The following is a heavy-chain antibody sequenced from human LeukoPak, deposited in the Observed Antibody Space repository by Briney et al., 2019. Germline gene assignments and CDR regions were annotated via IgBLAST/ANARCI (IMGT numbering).Heavy chain of an antibody. Sequence: PGGSLRLSCAASGFTFSSYAMSWVRQAPGKGLEWVSAISGSGGSTYYADSVKGRFTISRDNSKNTLYLQMNSLRAEDTAVYYCTKDDCSSTSCYSPHYWGQGTLVTVSS. V-gene: IGHV3-23*01. J-gene: IGHJ4*02. CDR2: ISGSGGST. CDR3: TKDDCSSTSCYSPHY. CDR1: GFTFSSYA. D-gene: IGHD2-2*01.